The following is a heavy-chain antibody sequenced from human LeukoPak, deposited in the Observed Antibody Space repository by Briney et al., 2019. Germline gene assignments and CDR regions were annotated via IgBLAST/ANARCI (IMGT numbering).Heavy chain of an antibody. CDR2: KYARGSS. J-gene: IGHJ3*02. Sequence: RPSETLSLTCTASGGSISNYYWSWIRQPAGKGLEWIGRKYARGSSNYNPPVQSRVTMSVDTSKNQFSLKLRSVTAADTAVYYCARGRYCSADICTGGDSFDIWGQGTMVSASP. CDR1: GGSISNYY. V-gene: IGHV4-4*07. CDR3: ARGRYCSADICTGGDSFDI. D-gene: IGHD2-15*01.